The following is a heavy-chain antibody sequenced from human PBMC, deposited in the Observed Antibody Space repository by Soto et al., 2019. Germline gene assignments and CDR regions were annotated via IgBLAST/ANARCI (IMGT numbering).Heavy chain of an antibody. Sequence: QVQLVQSGPEVKKPGASVKVSCKASAYTFTTYGISWERQAPGQGLEWMGWISGYNGQTNYPQKFRGRVTLTTDTSTSTAYMELRSLRSDDTAMYYCARDNRKELWVEGLNAMDVWGQGTTVTVSS. CDR2: ISGYNGQT. D-gene: IGHD3-10*01. CDR3: ARDNRKELWVEGLNAMDV. CDR1: AYTFTTYG. V-gene: IGHV1-18*04. J-gene: IGHJ6*02.